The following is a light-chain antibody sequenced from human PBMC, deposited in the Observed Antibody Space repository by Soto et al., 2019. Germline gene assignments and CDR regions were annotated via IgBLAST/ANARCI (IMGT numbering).Light chain of an antibody. CDR3: QQYGSSRRT. V-gene: IGKV3-20*01. J-gene: IGKJ1*01. CDR2: GAS. Sequence: DIVLTQSPATLSLSPGERVTLSCRASQSVGTYLAWYQQKPGQAPRLLIYGASSRATGIPDRFSGSGSGTDFTLTISRLEPEDFAVYYCQQYGSSRRTFGQGTKVDIK. CDR1: QSVGTY.